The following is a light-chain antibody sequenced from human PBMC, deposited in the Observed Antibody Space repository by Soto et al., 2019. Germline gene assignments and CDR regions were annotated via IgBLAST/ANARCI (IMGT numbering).Light chain of an antibody. J-gene: IGLJ1*01. CDR3: FSFTTDWTHV. CDR1: SSDVGAYNY. V-gene: IGLV2-14*01. Sequence: QSALTQTASVSGSPGQSITISGTGTSSDVGAYNYVSWFQQHPGKAPTLIISEVSNRPSGVSNRFSGSKSGNAASLTISGLQAEDEADYFCFSFTTDWTHVFGTGTKVTVL. CDR2: EVS.